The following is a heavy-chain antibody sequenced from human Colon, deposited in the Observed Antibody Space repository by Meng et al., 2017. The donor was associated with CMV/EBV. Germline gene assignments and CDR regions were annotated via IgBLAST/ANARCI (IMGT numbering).Heavy chain of an antibody. CDR2: IDHVGTT. D-gene: IGHD3-22*01. CDR1: GGSFIGYS. Sequence: GSLRLSCALSGGSFIGYSWSWIRQPPGKGPVWIGDIDHVGTTNYNPSLKSRVTISVDTSKNEFSLSLTSVTATDTAVYYCARSHAREVFDSSGPYYSRPIDNWGQGTLVTVSS. CDR3: ARSHAREVFDSSGPYYSRPIDN. J-gene: IGHJ4*02. V-gene: IGHV4-34*01.